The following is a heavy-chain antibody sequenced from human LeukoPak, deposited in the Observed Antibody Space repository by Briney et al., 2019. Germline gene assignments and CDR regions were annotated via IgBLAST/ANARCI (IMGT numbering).Heavy chain of an antibody. CDR2: IDYTGST. CDR3: ARGYYYDYSGPDFDY. D-gene: IGHD3-22*01. CDR1: ARSIITYC. J-gene: IGHJ4*02. V-gene: IGHV4-59*01. Sequence: SQSLSLTCTVAARSIITYCSSSIRQPPRRGLGWILFIDYTGSTNSNPSLKSRVTISVDTSKNQFSLRLTSVTAADTAVYYCARGYYYDYSGPDFDYWGQGTLVTVSS.